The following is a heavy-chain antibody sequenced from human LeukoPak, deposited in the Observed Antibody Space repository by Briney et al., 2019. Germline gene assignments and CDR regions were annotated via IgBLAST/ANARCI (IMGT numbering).Heavy chain of an antibody. D-gene: IGHD3-3*01. CDR2: IYYSGST. J-gene: IGHJ5*02. CDR1: GGSISSSSYY. V-gene: IGHV4-39*07. CDR3: ASSNFDPSLRFLEWLSHVPNWLDP. Sequence: PSETLSLTCTVSGGSISSSSYYWGWIRQPPGKGLEWIGSIYYSGSTYYNPSLKSRVTISVDTSKNQFSLKLSSVTAADTAVYYCASSNFDPSLRFLEWLSHVPNWLDPWGQGTLVTVSS.